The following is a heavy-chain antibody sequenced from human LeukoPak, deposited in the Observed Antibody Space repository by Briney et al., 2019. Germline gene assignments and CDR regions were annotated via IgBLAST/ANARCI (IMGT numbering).Heavy chain of an antibody. CDR1: GFTFSRYW. CDR3: ARDLTSTFGTWIQSFFDY. Sequence: GGSLRLSCAASGFTFSRYWMSWVRQAPGKGLEWVANIKQDGSEKYYVDSVKGRFTISRDNAKNSLYLQMNSLRAEDTAVYYCARDLTSTFGTWIQSFFDYWGQGTLVTVSS. V-gene: IGHV3-7*01. D-gene: IGHD5-18*01. CDR2: IKQDGSEK. J-gene: IGHJ4*02.